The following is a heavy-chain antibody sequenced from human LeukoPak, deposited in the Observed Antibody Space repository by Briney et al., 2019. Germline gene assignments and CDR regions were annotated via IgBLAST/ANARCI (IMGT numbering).Heavy chain of an antibody. CDR2: INPSGGSS. D-gene: IGHD4-17*01. J-gene: IGHJ4*02. V-gene: IGHV1-46*01. CDR3: ARRNDYGDHYYFDY. CDR1: GYTFTTYY. Sequence: ASVKVSCKASGYTFTTYYMHWVRQAPGQGLEWMGIINPSGGSSSNAQEFQGRVNMTRDTSTSTVYMELSSLRSEDTAVYYCARRNDYGDHYYFDYWGQGTLVTVSS.